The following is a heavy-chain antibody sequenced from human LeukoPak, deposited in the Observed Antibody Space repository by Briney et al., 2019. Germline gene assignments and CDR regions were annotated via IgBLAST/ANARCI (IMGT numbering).Heavy chain of an antibody. J-gene: IGHJ5*02. CDR3: ARTVRSGELSFDP. V-gene: IGHV1-69*13. CDR2: IIPIFGTA. D-gene: IGHD3-16*02. CDR1: GGTFSSYA. Sequence: ASVKVSCKASGGTFSSYAISWVRQAPGQGLEWMGGIIPIFGTANYAQKFQGRVTITADESTSTAYMELSSLRSEDTAVYYCARTVRSGELSFDPWGQGTLVTVSS.